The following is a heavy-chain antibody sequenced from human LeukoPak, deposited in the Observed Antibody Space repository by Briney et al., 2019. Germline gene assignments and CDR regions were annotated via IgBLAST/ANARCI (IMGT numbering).Heavy chain of an antibody. CDR1: GGSISSYY. D-gene: IGHD7-27*01. CDR2: IYTSGST. CDR3: ARLTGAGNLYYYYMDV. V-gene: IGHV4-4*09. Sequence: SETLSLTCTVSGGSISSYYWSWIRQPPGKGLEWIGYIYTSGSTNYNPSLKSRVTISVDTSKNQFSLKLSSVTAADTAVYYCARLTGAGNLYYYYMDVWGKRTKVTVSS. J-gene: IGHJ6*03.